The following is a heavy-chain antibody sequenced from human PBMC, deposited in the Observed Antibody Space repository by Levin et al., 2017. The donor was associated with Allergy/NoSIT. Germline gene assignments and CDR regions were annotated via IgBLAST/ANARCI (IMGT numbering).Heavy chain of an antibody. CDR3: ARHDRLSSRYFDWLFFDY. D-gene: IGHD3-9*01. V-gene: IGHV4-39*01. CDR1: GGSISSSSYY. CDR2: IYYSGST. J-gene: IGHJ4*02. Sequence: SETLSLTCTVSGGSISSSSYYWGWIRQPPGKGLEWIGSIYYSGSTYYNPSLKSRVTISVDTSKNQFSLKLSSVTAADTAVYYCARHDRLSSRYFDWLFFDYWGQGTLVTVSS.